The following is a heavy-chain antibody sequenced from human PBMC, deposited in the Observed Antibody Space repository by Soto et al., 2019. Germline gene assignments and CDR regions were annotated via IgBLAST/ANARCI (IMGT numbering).Heavy chain of an antibody. CDR1: GYTFTGYY. D-gene: IGHD6-19*01. CDR2: INPSCGGT. V-gene: IGHV1-2*04. CDR3: ARDHGDIAVAGTFDY. J-gene: IGHJ4*02. Sequence: GASVKVSCKASGYTFTGYYMHWVRQAPGQGLEWMRWINPSCGGTNYAQKFQGWVTMTRDTSISTAYMELSRLRSDDTAVYYCARDHGDIAVAGTFDYWGQGTLVTVSS.